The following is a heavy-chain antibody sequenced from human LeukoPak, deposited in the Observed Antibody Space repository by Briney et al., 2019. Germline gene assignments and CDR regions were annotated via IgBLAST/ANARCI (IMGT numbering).Heavy chain of an antibody. CDR3: ARHHYYDSSGYSS. D-gene: IGHD3-22*01. J-gene: IGHJ4*02. Sequence: SETLSLTCTVSGGSIRSSYYYWGWIRQPPGKGLEWIGSIYDSGSTYYNPSLKSRVIISVDTSKNQFSLKLNSVTAADTAVYYCARHHYYDSSGYSSWGQGTLVTVSS. CDR2: IYDSGST. V-gene: IGHV4-39*01. CDR1: GGSIRSSYYY.